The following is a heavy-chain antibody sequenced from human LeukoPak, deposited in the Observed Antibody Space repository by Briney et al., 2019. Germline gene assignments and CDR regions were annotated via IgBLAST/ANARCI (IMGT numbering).Heavy chain of an antibody. CDR3: ARGLGWDSGTYLGA. D-gene: IGHD1-26*01. CDR1: GYTFTGYY. Sequence: ASVKVSCKASGYTFTGYYMHWVRQAPGQGLESIGWINPNSGDTNYAQKFQGRVSMTRDTSISTAYMDLSGLRSDDTALYYCARGLGWDSGTYLGAWGQGTLVTVSS. CDR2: INPNSGDT. V-gene: IGHV1-2*02. J-gene: IGHJ5*02.